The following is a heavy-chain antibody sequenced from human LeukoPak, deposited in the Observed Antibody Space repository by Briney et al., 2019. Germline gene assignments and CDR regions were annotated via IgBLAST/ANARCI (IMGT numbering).Heavy chain of an antibody. CDR1: GYSISSGYY. CDR2: IYHSGST. Sequence: PSETLSLTCAVSGYSISSGYYWGWIRPPPGKGLEWIGSIYHSGSTYYNPSLKSRVTISVDTSKNQFSLKLSSVTAADTAVYYCARHLFYYYYYMDVWGKGTTVTVSS. J-gene: IGHJ6*03. V-gene: IGHV4-38-2*01. CDR3: ARHLFYYYYYMDV.